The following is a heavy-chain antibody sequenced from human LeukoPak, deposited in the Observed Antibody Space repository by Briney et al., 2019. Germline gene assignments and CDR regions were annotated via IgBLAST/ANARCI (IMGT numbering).Heavy chain of an antibody. J-gene: IGHJ4*02. CDR3: ARDPSSGWYPSYYFDY. D-gene: IGHD6-19*01. CDR2: IYYSGST. V-gene: IGHV4-59*01. Sequence: PSETLSLTCAVYGGSFSGYYWSWIRQPPGKGLEWIGYIYYSGSTNYNPSLKSRVTISVDTSKNQFSLKLSSVTAADTAVYYCARDPSSGWYPSYYFDYWGQGTLVTVSS. CDR1: GGSFSGYY.